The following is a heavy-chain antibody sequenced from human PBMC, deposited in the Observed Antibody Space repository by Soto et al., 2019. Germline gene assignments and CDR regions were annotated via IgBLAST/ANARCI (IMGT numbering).Heavy chain of an antibody. CDR1: GFTFSTYS. J-gene: IGHJ6*01. CDR3: AREYTASPLAYGLGV. Sequence: GGSLRLSXVGSGFTFSTYSINWVRQAPGKGLEWVSSISSRSDIYYADSVKGRFTISRDNAKNSVSLQMNSLRAEDTAVYYCAREYTASPLAYGLGVCGKGTTGTVSS. CDR2: ISSRSDI. V-gene: IGHV3-21*01. D-gene: IGHD2-2*02.